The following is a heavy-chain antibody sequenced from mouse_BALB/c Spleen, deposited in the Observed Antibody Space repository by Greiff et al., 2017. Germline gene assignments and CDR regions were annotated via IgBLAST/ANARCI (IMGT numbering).Heavy chain of an antibody. CDR2: ISDGGSYT. Sequence: DVQLQESGGGLVKPGGSLKLSCAASGFTFSDYYMYWVRQTPEKRLEWVATISDGGSYTYYPDSVKGRFTISRDNAKNNLYLQMSSLKSEDTAMYYCARDGAYYGNEAYWGQGTLVTVSA. CDR1: GFTFSDYY. V-gene: IGHV5-4*02. D-gene: IGHD2-10*01. J-gene: IGHJ3*01. CDR3: ARDGAYYGNEAY.